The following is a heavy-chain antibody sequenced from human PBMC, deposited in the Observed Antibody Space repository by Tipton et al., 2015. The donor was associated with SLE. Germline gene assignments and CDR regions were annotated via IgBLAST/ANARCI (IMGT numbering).Heavy chain of an antibody. D-gene: IGHD1-1*01. V-gene: IGHV3-74*01. Sequence: SLRLSCAASGFTFSSYWMHWVRQAPGKGLVWVSRTNSDGNSTIYADSVKGRFTISTDNAKNTLYLQMSSLRAEDTAVYYCVRATTGTRMDVWGQGTTVTVS. CDR3: VRATTGTRMDV. CDR2: TNSDGNST. CDR1: GFTFSSYW. J-gene: IGHJ6*02.